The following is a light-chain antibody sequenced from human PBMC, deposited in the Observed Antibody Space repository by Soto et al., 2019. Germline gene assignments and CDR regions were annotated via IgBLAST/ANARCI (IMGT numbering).Light chain of an antibody. J-gene: IGKJ4*01. V-gene: IGKV3-11*01. Sequence: DIVVTQSPATLSLSPGERVTLSCRASQSVSNYLAWYQQKPGQAPRLLIYDASKRATGIPARFSGRGSGTDFTLTISSLEPEDFSVYYCQQRSDWPLPFGGSTKVEIK. CDR2: DAS. CDR1: QSVSNY. CDR3: QQRSDWPLP.